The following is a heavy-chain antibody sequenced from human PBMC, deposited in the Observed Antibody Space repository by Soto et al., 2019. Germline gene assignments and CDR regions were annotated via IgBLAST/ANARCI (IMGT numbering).Heavy chain of an antibody. CDR2: IYYSGST. CDR1: GGSISSYY. V-gene: IGHV4-59*01. J-gene: IGHJ4*02. CDR3: AGKMTAMVPGGDY. Sequence: SETLSLTCTVSGGSISSYYWSWIRQPPGKGPEWIGYIYYSGSTNYNPSLKSRVTISVDTSKNQFSLKLSSVTAADTAVYYCAGKMTAMVPGGDYWGQGTLVTVSS. D-gene: IGHD5-18*01.